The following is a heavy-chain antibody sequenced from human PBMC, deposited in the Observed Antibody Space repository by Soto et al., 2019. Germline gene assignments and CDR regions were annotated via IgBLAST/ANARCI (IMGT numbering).Heavy chain of an antibody. CDR1: GGSISSYY. J-gene: IGHJ3*02. CDR2: IYYSGST. Sequence: SETLSLTCTVSGGSISSYYWSWIRQPPGKGLEWIGYIYYSGSTNYNPSLKSRVTISVDTSKNQFSLKLSSVTAADTAVYYCARDQRRGYDSARAFDIWGQGTMVTVS. V-gene: IGHV4-59*01. CDR3: ARDQRRGYDSARAFDI. D-gene: IGHD5-12*01.